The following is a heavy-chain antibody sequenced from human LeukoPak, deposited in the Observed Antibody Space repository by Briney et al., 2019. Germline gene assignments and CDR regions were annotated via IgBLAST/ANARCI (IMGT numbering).Heavy chain of an antibody. CDR2: IYYSGST. Sequence: SETLSLTCTVSGASINSYYWSWIRQPPGKGLEWIGYIYYSGSTNYNPSLKSRVTISVDTSKNQFSLKLSSVTAADTAMYYCARVSGYDWESFYDYWGQGSLVTVSS. CDR1: GASINSYY. V-gene: IGHV4-59*01. CDR3: ARVSGYDWESFYDY. D-gene: IGHD5-12*01. J-gene: IGHJ4*02.